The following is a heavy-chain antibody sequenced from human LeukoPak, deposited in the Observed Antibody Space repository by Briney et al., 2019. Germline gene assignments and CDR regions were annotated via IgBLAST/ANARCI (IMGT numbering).Heavy chain of an antibody. V-gene: IGHV3-33*01. J-gene: IGHJ4*02. Sequence: GRSLRLSCAASGFTFSSYGMHWVRQAPGKGLEWVAVIWNDGSNKYYADSVKGRFTISRDNSKNTLYLQMNSLRAEDTALYYCARDGHGVPLDYWGQGTLVTVSP. CDR3: ARDGHGVPLDY. D-gene: IGHD4-17*01. CDR1: GFTFSSYG. CDR2: IWNDGSNK.